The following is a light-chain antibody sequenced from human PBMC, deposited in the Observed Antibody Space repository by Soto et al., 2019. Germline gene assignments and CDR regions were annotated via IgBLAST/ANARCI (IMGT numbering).Light chain of an antibody. CDR1: QSVDNR. CDR2: DAS. J-gene: IGKJ4*01. V-gene: IGKV3-11*01. CDR3: QQRSNWPPFT. Sequence: EIVLTQSPATLSLSPGERATLSCRASQSVDNRLAWYQQRPGQAPRLLIYDASNRATGIPGRFSASGSGTDFTLTISSLEPEDFAVYYCQQRSNWPPFTFGGGTKVDIK.